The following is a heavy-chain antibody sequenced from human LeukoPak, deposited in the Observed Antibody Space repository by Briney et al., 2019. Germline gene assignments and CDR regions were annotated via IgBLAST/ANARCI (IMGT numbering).Heavy chain of an antibody. V-gene: IGHV1-2*02. D-gene: IGHD6-13*01. J-gene: IGHJ6*03. Sequence: ASVKVSCKATGYTFTGYYMHWVRQAPGQGLEWMGWINPNSGGTNYAQKFQGRVTMTRDTSISTAYMELSRLRSDDTAVYYCARAVAAAKGDDYYYYYYMDVWGKGTTVTVSS. CDR3: ARAVAAAKGDDYYYYYYMDV. CDR1: GYTFTGYY. CDR2: INPNSGGT.